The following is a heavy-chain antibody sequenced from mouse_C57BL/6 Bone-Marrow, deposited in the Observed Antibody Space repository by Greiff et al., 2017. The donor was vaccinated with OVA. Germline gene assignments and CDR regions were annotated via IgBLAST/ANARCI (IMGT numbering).Heavy chain of an antibody. CDR1: GYTFTSYG. CDR3: AAITTVVAEDFDV. D-gene: IGHD1-1*01. Sequence: VQLVESGAELARPGASVKLSCKASGYTFTSYGISWVKQRTGQGLEWIGEIYPRSGNTYYNEKFKGKATLTADKSSSTAYMELRSLTSEDSAVYFCAAITTVVAEDFDVWGTGTTVTVSS. V-gene: IGHV1-81*01. CDR2: IYPRSGNT. J-gene: IGHJ1*03.